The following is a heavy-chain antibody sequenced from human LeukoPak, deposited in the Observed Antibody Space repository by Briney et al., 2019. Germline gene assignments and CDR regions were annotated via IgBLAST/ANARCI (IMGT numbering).Heavy chain of an antibody. CDR3: AKEPGDYYGDYVQYRDY. CDR2: IIPILGIA. V-gene: IGHV1-69*04. Sequence: GSSVKVSCKASGGTFSSYAISWVRQAPGQGLEWMGRIIPILGIANYAQKFQGRVTITADKSTCTAYMELSSLRSEDTAVYYCAKEPGDYYGDYVQYRDYWGQGTLVTVSS. D-gene: IGHD4-17*01. J-gene: IGHJ4*02. CDR1: GGTFSSYA.